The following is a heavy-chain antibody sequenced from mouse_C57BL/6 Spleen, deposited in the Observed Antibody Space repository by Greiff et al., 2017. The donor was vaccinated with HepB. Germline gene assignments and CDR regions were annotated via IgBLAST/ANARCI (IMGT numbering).Heavy chain of an antibody. Sequence: EVQLQQSGAELVRPGASVKLSCTASGFNIKDYYMHWVKQRPEQGLEWIGRIDPEDGDTEYAPKFKGKATMTADTSSNTAYLQLSSLTSEDTAVYYCTTEGNYDYDVGFAYWGQGTLVTVSA. CDR3: TTEGNYDYDVGFAY. CDR2: IDPEDGDT. J-gene: IGHJ3*01. V-gene: IGHV14-1*01. CDR1: GFNIKDYY. D-gene: IGHD2-4*01.